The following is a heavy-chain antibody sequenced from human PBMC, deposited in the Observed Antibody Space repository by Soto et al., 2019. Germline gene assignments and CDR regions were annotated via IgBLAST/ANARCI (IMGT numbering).Heavy chain of an antibody. J-gene: IGHJ4*02. Sequence: QVQLQESGPRLVKPSETLSLTCTVSGGSLNNYYWSWIRQPAGKGLEWIGRVYTVGSTNYNPSLKSRVTMSIDTSKNQFSLRLTSVTAADTAVYYCPRSPLTHSYAQFASWGQGSLVTVSS. V-gene: IGHV4-4*07. CDR1: GGSLNNYY. CDR3: PRSPLTHSYAQFAS. D-gene: IGHD3-16*01. CDR2: VYTVGST.